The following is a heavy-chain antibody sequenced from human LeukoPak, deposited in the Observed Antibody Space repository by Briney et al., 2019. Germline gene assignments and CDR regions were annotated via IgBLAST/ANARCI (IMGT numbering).Heavy chain of an antibody. J-gene: IGHJ6*03. D-gene: IGHD4-17*01. V-gene: IGHV3-30*18. CDR2: ISYDGSNK. Sequence: PGGSLRLSCAASGFTFSSYGMHWVRQAPGKGLEWVAFISYDGSNKYYADSVKGRFTISRDNSKNTLYLQMNSLRAEDTAVYYCAKEGRYGAFYYYYYMAVWSKGTTVTVSS. CDR3: AKEGRYGAFYYYYYMAV. CDR1: GFTFSSYG.